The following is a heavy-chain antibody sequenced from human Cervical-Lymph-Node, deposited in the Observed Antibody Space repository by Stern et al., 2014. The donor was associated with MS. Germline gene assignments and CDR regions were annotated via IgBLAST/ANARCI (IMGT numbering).Heavy chain of an antibody. CDR2: TYPGNSDP. Sequence: EVHLVESGAEVKKPGESLKISCKASGYMFASHWIGWVRQMPGKGLEWMGNTYPGNSDPRYSPSFQGLVTIPVDKPISTAYLQGGSLTAWDAAMYYCARVNGGNSDWFDPWGQETLVTVSS. CDR3: ARVNGGNSDWFDP. D-gene: IGHD4-23*01. V-gene: IGHV5-51*01. CDR1: GYMFASHW. J-gene: IGHJ5*02.